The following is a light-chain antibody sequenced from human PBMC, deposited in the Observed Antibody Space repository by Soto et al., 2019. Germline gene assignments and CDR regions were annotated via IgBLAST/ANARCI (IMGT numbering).Light chain of an antibody. CDR1: SSDVGGYNY. Sequence: QSALTQPASVSGSPGQSITISCTGTSSDVGGYNYVSWYQQHPGKAPKLMIYDVSNRPSGVSNRFSGSKSGNTASLTISGLQGEDGADYYGSSYTSSSSVVFGGGTKLTVL. V-gene: IGLV2-14*01. J-gene: IGLJ2*01. CDR2: DVS. CDR3: SSYTSSSSVV.